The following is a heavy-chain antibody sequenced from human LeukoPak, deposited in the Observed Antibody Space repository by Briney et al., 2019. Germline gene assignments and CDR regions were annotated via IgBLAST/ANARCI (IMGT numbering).Heavy chain of an antibody. D-gene: IGHD1-1*01. CDR2: IYISGSGST. CDR1: GGSVSSYY. CDR3: ARDLYNWNDVGAFDI. V-gene: IGHV4-4*07. J-gene: IGHJ3*02. Sequence: PETLSLTCTVSGGSVSSYYWSWIRQPAGKGLEWIGRIYISGSGSTNYNPSLKSRVTISVDTSKNQFSLKLSSVTAADTAVYYCARDLYNWNDVGAFDIWGQGTMVTVSS.